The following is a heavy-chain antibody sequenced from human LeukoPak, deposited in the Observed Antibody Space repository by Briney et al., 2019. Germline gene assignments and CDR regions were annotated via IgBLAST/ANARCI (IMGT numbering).Heavy chain of an antibody. V-gene: IGHV1-69*13. J-gene: IGHJ6*02. D-gene: IGHD2-2*01. CDR2: IIPIFGTA. CDR3: AREDGVVVVPAAMPPSAYGMDV. CDR1: GGTFSSYA. Sequence: ASVNVSCKASGGTFSSYAISWVRQAPGQGLEWMGGIIPIFGTANYAQKFQGRVTITADESTSTAYMELSSLRSEDTAVYYCAREDGVVVVPAAMPPSAYGMDVWGQGTTVTVSS.